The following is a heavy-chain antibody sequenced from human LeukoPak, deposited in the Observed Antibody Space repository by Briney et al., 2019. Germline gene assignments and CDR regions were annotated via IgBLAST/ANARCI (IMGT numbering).Heavy chain of an antibody. CDR2: FDPEDGET. CDR1: GYTLTELS. Sequence: ASVKVSCKVSGYTLTELSMHLVRQAPGKGLEWMGGFDPEDGETIYAQKFQGRVTMTEDTSTDTAYMELSSLRSEDTAVYYCATGPIVAGYCSSTSCPPWFDPWGQGTLVTVSS. D-gene: IGHD2-2*01. CDR3: ATGPIVAGYCSSTSCPPWFDP. V-gene: IGHV1-24*01. J-gene: IGHJ5*02.